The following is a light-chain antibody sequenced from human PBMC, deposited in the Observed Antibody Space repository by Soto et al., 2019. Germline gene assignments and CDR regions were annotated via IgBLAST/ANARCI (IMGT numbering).Light chain of an antibody. Sequence: QSALTQPASVSGSPGQSITISCTGTSSDVGSYNLVSWYQQHPGKAPKLMIYEGNKRPSGVSNRFSGSKSAITASLTISGLQTEDEADYYCCSYAGTNTFVFGTGTKVTVL. CDR2: EGN. CDR1: SSDVGSYNL. V-gene: IGLV2-23*01. J-gene: IGLJ1*01. CDR3: CSYAGTNTFV.